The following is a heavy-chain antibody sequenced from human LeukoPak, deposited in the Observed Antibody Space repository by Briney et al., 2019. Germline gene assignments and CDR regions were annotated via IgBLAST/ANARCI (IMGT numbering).Heavy chain of an antibody. Sequence: GGSLRLSCAASGFTFSSYGMHWVRQAPGKGLEWVAVISYDGSNKYYADSVKGRFTISRDNSKNTLYLQMNSLRAEDTAVYYCAKDPRAVAGTVFDYWGQGTLVTVSS. J-gene: IGHJ4*02. CDR2: ISYDGSNK. V-gene: IGHV3-30*18. CDR1: GFTFSSYG. D-gene: IGHD6-19*01. CDR3: AKDPRAVAGTVFDY.